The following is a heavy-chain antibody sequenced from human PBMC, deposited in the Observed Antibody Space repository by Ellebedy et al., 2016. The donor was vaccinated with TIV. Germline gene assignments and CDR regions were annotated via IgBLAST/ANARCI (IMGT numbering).Heavy chain of an antibody. CDR2: VYYSGRT. CDR1: GGSISDYY. V-gene: IGHV4-59*01. J-gene: IGHJ6*02. Sequence: MPSETLSLTCTVSGGSISDYYWSWIRQPPGKGLEWIGYVYYSGRTDYNPSLKSRVTISVDPSKNQFSLNLSSVTAADTAVYYCAREVRSYCDSPISYYCYYGTDVWGQGTTVTVSS. CDR3: AREVRSYCDSPISYYCYYGTDV. D-gene: IGHD2/OR15-2a*01.